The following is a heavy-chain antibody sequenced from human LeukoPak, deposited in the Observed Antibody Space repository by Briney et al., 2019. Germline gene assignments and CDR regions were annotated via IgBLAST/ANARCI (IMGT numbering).Heavy chain of an antibody. V-gene: IGHV1-46*01. D-gene: IGHD6-6*01. CDR1: GYTFTSYY. J-gene: IGHJ4*02. CDR3: ARVMAKSSIAASLDY. CDR2: INPSGGSA. Sequence: ASVKVSCKASGYTFTSYYMHWVRQAPGQGLEWMGIINPSGGSASYAQKFQGRVTMTRDTSTSTVYVELSGLRSEDTAVYYCARVMAKSSIAASLDYWGQGTLVTVSS.